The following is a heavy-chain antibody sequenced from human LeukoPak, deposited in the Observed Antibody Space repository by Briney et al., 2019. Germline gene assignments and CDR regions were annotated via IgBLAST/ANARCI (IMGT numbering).Heavy chain of an antibody. J-gene: IGHJ4*02. Sequence: SETLSLTCAVYGGSFSGYYWSWIRQPPGKGLGWIGEINHSGSTNYNPSLKSRVTISVDTSKNQFSLKLSSVTAADTAVYYCARGPLMTITDENLGYWGQGTLVTVSS. D-gene: IGHD4/OR15-4a*01. CDR3: ARGPLMTITDENLGY. CDR1: GGSFSGYY. V-gene: IGHV4-34*01. CDR2: INHSGST.